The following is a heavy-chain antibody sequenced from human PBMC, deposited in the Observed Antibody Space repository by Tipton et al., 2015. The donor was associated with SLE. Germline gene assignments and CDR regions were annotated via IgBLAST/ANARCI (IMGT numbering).Heavy chain of an antibody. CDR3: ARDGVAPGVYLDF. Sequence: LSLTCTVSGVSISSSSYYWAWIRQPPGKGLEWVANINQDGSEIYYLDSVKGRFTVSRDNAKNSLFLQLDSLRVEDTAVYYCARDGVAPGVYLDFWGQGTLVTVSS. J-gene: IGHJ4*02. CDR1: GVSISSSSYY. D-gene: IGHD6-13*01. CDR2: INQDGSEI. V-gene: IGHV3-7*01.